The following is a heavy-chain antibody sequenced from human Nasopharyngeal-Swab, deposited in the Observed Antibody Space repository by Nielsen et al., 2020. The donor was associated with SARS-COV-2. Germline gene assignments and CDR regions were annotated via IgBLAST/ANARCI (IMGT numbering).Heavy chain of an antibody. J-gene: IGHJ3*02. CDR1: GFTFSSYS. CDR2: ISSSSSYI. CDR3: ARFGGCSSTSCYITFDAFEI. V-gene: IGHV3-21*01. Sequence: GESLKISCAASGFTFSSYSMNWVRQAPGKGLEWVSSISSSSSYIYYADSVKGRFTISRDNAKNSLYLQMNSLRAEDTAVYYCARFGGCSSTSCYITFDAFEIWGQGTMVTVSS. D-gene: IGHD2-2*02.